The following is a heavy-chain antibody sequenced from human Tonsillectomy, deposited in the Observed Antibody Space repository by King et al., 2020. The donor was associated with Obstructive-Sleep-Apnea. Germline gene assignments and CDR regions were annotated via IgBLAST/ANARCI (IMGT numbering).Heavy chain of an antibody. CDR2: ISSSISTI. J-gene: IGHJ5*02. CDR1: GFTFSSYS. CDR3: AREGYDSSGSGWFDP. V-gene: IGHV3-48*04. D-gene: IGHD3-22*01. Sequence: QLVQSGGGLVQPGGSLRLSCAASGFTFSSYSMNWVRQAPGKGLEWVSYISSSISTIYYADSVKGRFTISRDNAKNSLYLQMNSLRAEDTAVYHCAREGYDSSGSGWFDPWGQGTLVTVSS.